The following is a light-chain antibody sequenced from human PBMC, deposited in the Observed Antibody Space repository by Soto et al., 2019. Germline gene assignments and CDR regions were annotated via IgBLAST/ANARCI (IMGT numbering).Light chain of an antibody. CDR3: SSYAGSNTHVV. CDR1: SRDVGAYNC. J-gene: IGLJ2*01. CDR2: DVS. Sequence: QSALTQPRSVSGSPGQSVTISCTGTSRDVGAYNCVSWYQQYPGKVPKLMIYDVSKRPSGVPDRFSGSKSGNTASLTISGLQAEDEADYYCSSYAGSNTHVVFGGETKLTVL. V-gene: IGLV2-11*01.